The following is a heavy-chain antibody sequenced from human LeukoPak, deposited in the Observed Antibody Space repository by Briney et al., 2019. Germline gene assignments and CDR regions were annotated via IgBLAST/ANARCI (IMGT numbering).Heavy chain of an antibody. Sequence: GGSLRLSCAASGFTFSSYGMHWVRQAPGKGLEWVAVISYDGSNKYYADSVKGRFTISRDNSKNTLYLQMNSLRAEDTAVYYCARHGTNWYVDYWGQGILVTVSS. J-gene: IGHJ4*02. CDR1: GFTFSSYG. V-gene: IGHV3-30*03. D-gene: IGHD1-1*01. CDR3: ARHGTNWYVDY. CDR2: ISYDGSNK.